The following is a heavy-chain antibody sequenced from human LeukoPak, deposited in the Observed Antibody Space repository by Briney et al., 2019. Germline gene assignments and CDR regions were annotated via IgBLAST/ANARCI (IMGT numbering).Heavy chain of an antibody. CDR3: AREGTLRFSEWDRDYYYGMDV. Sequence: GGSLRLSCAASGFTFSSYSMNWVRQAPGKGLEWVSYISSSSSTIYYADSVKGRFTISRDNAKNSLYLQMNSLRAEDTAVYYCAREGTLRFSEWDRDYYYGMDVWGQGTTVTVSS. D-gene: IGHD3-3*01. CDR2: ISSSSSTI. J-gene: IGHJ6*02. CDR1: GFTFSSYS. V-gene: IGHV3-48*01.